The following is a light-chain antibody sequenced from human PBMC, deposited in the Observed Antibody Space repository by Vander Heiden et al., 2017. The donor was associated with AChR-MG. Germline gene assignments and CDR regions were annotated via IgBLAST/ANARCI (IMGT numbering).Light chain of an antibody. CDR3: SSYTSSSTLV. J-gene: IGLJ2*01. Sequence: QSALTQPASVSGSPGQSITIPCTGTSSDVGGYNYDSWYQQHPGKAPKLMIYEVSNRPSGVSNRFSGSKSGNTASLTISGLQAEDEADYYCSSYTSSSTLVFGGGTKLTVL. CDR2: EVS. V-gene: IGLV2-14*01. CDR1: SSDVGGYNY.